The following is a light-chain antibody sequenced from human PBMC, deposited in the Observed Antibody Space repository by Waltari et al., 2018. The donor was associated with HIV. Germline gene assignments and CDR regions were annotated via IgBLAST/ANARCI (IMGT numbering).Light chain of an antibody. CDR2: QDS. CDR1: KLGYRF. Sequence: DLSQPASVSVSPGQTATVTCSGDKLGYRFVCWYRQKSGQSPELIIYQDSRRPSGISDRFSGATSGSKATLTIRETQSIDEGDYYCQAWDSNNYVFGSGTRVTVL. J-gene: IGLJ1*01. V-gene: IGLV3-1*01. CDR3: QAWDSNNYV.